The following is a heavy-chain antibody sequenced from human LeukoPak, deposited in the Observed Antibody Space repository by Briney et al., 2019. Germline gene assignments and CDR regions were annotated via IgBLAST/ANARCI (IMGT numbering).Heavy chain of an antibody. CDR3: ARSFGYFDN. Sequence: PSETLSLTCTVSGGSVSSGSYYWSWIRQPPGKGLEWIGYNYYSGSTNYNPSLKSRVTISVDTSKNQFSLKLSSVTAADTAVYYCARSFGYFDNWGQGTLVTVSS. D-gene: IGHD2-15*01. V-gene: IGHV4-61*01. CDR1: GGSVSSGSYY. J-gene: IGHJ4*02. CDR2: NYYSGST.